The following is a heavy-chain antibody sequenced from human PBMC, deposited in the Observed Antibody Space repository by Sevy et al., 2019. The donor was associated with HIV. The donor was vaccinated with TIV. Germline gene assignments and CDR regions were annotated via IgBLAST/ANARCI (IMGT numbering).Heavy chain of an antibody. V-gene: IGHV6-1*01. CDR1: GDSVSSNSAV. D-gene: IGHD3-16*01. Sequence: SQTLSLTCAISGDSVSSNSAVWNWIRQSPSRGLEWLGRTYYRSKWYNDYTVSVKSRITINPDTSKNQFSLQLNSVTPEDTAMYYCARKDDSVGSFDIRGQGTMVTVSS. J-gene: IGHJ3*02. CDR3: ARKDDSVGSFDI. CDR2: TYYRSKWYN.